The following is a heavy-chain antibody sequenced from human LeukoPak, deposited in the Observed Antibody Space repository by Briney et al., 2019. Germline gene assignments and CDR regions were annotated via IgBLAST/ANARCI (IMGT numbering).Heavy chain of an antibody. V-gene: IGHV1-69*04. CDR3: ARVTMRCSSTSCYLGY. CDR2: IIPILGIA. CDR1: GGTFSSYA. D-gene: IGHD2-2*01. J-gene: IGHJ4*02. Sequence: SVKVSCKASGGTFSSYAISWVRQAPGQGLEWMGRIIPILGIANYAQKFQGRVTITADKSTSTAYMELSSLRSEDTAVYYCARVTMRCSSTSCYLGYWGQGTLVTVSS.